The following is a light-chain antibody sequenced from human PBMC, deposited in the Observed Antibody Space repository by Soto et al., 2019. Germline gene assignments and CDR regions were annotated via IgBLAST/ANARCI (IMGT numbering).Light chain of an antibody. V-gene: IGLV2-14*03. Sequence: QCALTQPASGSGSPGQSISISCTETSSDVGGYNYVSWYQSHPGEAPKLIIYDVSNRPSGVSDRFSGSKSGNTASLTISGLQAEDEADYYCSSYTSSISYVFGTGIKVTVL. CDR1: SSDVGGYNY. CDR3: SSYTSSISYV. CDR2: DVS. J-gene: IGLJ1*01.